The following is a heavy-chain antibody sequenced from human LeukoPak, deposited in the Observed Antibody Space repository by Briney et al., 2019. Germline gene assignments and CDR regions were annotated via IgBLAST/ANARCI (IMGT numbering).Heavy chain of an antibody. D-gene: IGHD2/OR15-2a*01. CDR1: GYSITTGYY. CDR3: ATQILLCHYY. Sequence: NPSETLSLTCTVSGYSITTGYYWAWIRQPPGKGPEWIGSMYHNSGATFYSPSLRSRVTISVDTSKNQFSLKLSSVTAADTAVYYCATQILLCHYYWGQGTLVTVSS. V-gene: IGHV4-38-2*02. CDR2: MYHNSGAT. J-gene: IGHJ4*02.